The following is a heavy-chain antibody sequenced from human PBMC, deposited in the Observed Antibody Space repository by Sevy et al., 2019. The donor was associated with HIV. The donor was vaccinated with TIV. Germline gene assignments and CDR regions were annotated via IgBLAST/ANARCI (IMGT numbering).Heavy chain of an antibody. CDR3: ARGANLLKSSSWYFSALHSYYYDMDV. V-gene: IGHV4-34*01. CDR2: ISHSGRT. J-gene: IGHJ6*02. CDR1: GGSFRDYL. Sequence: GSLRLSCAVYGGSFRDYLWTWIRQPPGKGLEWIGEISHSGRTNYNPSRQSRVTISVDMSKNQFSLRLKSVTAADTAIYYCARGANLLKSSSWYFSALHSYYYDMDVWGQGTTVTVSS. D-gene: IGHD6-13*01.